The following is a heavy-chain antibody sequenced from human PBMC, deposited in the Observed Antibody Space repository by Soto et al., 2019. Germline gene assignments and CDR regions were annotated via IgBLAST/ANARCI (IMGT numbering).Heavy chain of an antibody. CDR2: IYYSGST. CDR1: GGSISSSSYY. CDR3: ASLYYYDSSGFY. V-gene: IGHV4-39*01. J-gene: IGHJ4*02. Sequence: SEPLSVHCTVSGGSISSSSYYWGWIRQPPGKGLEWIGSIYYSGSTYYNPSLKSRVAISVDTSKNQFSLKLRSVTAADTAVYYCASLYYYDSSGFYWGQGTLVTVSS. D-gene: IGHD3-22*01.